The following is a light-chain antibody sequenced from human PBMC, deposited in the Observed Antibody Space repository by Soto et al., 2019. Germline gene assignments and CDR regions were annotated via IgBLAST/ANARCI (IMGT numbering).Light chain of an antibody. Sequence: EIVMTQSPATLSVSPGERVTLPCRASQSVSSSYLAWYQQKPGQAPRLLIYDASIRATGIPARFSGSGSGTVFTLNISSLQSEDFALYYCQQYNNWPPWTFGQGTKVDIK. CDR2: DAS. CDR3: QQYNNWPPWT. CDR1: QSVSSSY. J-gene: IGKJ1*01. V-gene: IGKV3-15*01.